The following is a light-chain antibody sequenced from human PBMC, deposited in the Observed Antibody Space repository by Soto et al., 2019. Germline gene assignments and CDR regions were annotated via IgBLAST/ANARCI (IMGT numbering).Light chain of an antibody. J-gene: IGKJ3*01. CDR2: GSS. Sequence: EIGLTQSPGTLSLSPGERATLSCRANQSISRTYVGWYQQKPGQAPRVLMTGSSNRAAGIPDRFSGSGSGTEFTLTISRLEHEDSAAYYCQQYGSPVTFGPGTKVEIK. CDR3: QQYGSPVT. CDR1: QSISRTY. V-gene: IGKV3-20*01.